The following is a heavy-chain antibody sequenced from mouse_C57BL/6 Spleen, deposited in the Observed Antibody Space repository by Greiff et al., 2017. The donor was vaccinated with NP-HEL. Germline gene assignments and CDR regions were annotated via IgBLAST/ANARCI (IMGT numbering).Heavy chain of an antibody. J-gene: IGHJ4*01. D-gene: IGHD4-1*01. Sequence: DVKLVESGGGLVKPGGSLKLSCAASGFTFSDYGMHWVRQAPEKGLEWVAYISSGSSTIYYADTVKGRFTISRDNAKNTLFLQMTSLRSEDTAMYYCASLLLGDYWGQGTSVTVSS. V-gene: IGHV5-17*01. CDR3: ASLLLGDY. CDR1: GFTFSDYG. CDR2: ISSGSSTI.